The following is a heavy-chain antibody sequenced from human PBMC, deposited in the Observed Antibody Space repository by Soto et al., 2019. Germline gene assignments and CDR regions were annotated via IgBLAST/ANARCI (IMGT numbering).Heavy chain of an antibody. CDR3: ARAYSGSHPLDY. V-gene: IGHV3-23*01. J-gene: IGHJ4*02. CDR1: GFTFNNYA. Sequence: GGSLRLSCAASGFTFNNYAMNWVRQAPGRGLEWVSAISGSGSSTYYADSVKGRFLISRDNSKTTLYLQMSSLRAEDTAMYYCARAYSGSHPLDYWGQGTLVTVS. CDR2: ISGSGSST. D-gene: IGHD6-6*01.